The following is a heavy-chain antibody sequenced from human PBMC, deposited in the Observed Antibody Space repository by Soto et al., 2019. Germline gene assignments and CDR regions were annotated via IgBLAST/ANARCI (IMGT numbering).Heavy chain of an antibody. CDR3: ARDATYRDSSFYYEVFDI. CDR2: IRRDGGEE. J-gene: IGHJ3*02. D-gene: IGHD3-22*01. CDR1: GFTFSYYW. Sequence: DVQLMESGGCLVQPGGSLRLSCAASGFTFSYYWMTWVRQAPGKGLEWVANIRRDGGEEHYVDSVKGRLSVSRDNAKGKRFLQKNSLRSEDTALYYCARDATYRDSSFYYEVFDIWGQGTMVTVSS. V-gene: IGHV3-7*04.